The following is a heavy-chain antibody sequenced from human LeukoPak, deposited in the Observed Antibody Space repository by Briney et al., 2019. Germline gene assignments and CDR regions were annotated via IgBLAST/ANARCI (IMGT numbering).Heavy chain of an antibody. CDR3: ARGRSAAGKFDY. CDR1: GGSFSGYY. D-gene: IGHD6-13*01. CDR2: INHSGST. V-gene: IGHV4-34*01. J-gene: IGHJ4*02. Sequence: PSETLSLTCAVYGGSFSGYYWSWIRQPPGKGLEWIGEINHSGSTNYNPFLKSRVTISVDTSKNQFSLKLSSVTAADTAVYYCARGRSAAGKFDYWGQGTLVTVSS.